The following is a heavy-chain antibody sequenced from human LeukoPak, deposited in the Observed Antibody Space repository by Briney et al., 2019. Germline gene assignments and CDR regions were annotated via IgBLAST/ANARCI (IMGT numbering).Heavy chain of an antibody. CDR2: IKQDGGEK. CDR1: GFTFSDYW. D-gene: IGHD1-26*01. Sequence: GGSLRLSCAASGFTFSDYWMSWVRQAPGKGLEWVANIKQDGGEKWYVDSVKGRFTISRDNAKSSLYLQMNSLRAEDMGVYYCAREPSGVGATTVSGYWGQGTLVTVSS. J-gene: IGHJ4*02. V-gene: IGHV3-7*01. CDR3: AREPSGVGATTVSGY.